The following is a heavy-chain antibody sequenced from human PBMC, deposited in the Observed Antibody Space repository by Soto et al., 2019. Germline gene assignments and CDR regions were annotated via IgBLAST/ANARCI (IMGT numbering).Heavy chain of an antibody. Sequence: SETLSLTCTVSGVSISSYYWSWIRQPPGKGLEWIGYIYYSGSTNYNPSLKSRVTISVDTSKNQFSLKLSSVTAADTAVYYCARGDFWSGYYYYYGMDVWGQGTTVTVSS. CDR2: IYYSGST. CDR3: ARGDFWSGYYYYYGMDV. D-gene: IGHD3-3*01. V-gene: IGHV4-59*01. CDR1: GVSISSYY. J-gene: IGHJ6*02.